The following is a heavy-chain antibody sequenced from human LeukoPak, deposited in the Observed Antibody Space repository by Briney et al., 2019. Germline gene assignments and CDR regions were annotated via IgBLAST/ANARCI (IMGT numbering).Heavy chain of an antibody. CDR1: GGTFSTYA. D-gene: IGHD3-16*01. V-gene: IGHV1-69*06. CDR3: AIEGGGYGDYFDY. Sequence: VASVKVSCKASGGTFSTYAITWVRQAPGQGLEWMGGIVPLFGTADYAQKFQGRVTMTEDTSTDTAYMELSSLRSEDTAVYYCAIEGGGYGDYFDYWGHGTLVTVSS. J-gene: IGHJ4*01. CDR2: IVPLFGTA.